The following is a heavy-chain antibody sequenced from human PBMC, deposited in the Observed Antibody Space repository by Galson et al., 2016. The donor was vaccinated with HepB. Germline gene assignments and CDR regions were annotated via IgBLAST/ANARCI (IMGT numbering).Heavy chain of an antibody. CDR2: IKPNSGGT. J-gene: IGHJ4*02. CDR3: ARENRVVMTAILDS. D-gene: IGHD2-21*02. Sequence: SVKVSCKASGYTFTDYYIHWVRQAPGQGLEWMGWIKPNSGGTNYAQEFQGRVTMTRDTSISTAYMELSRLRFDDTAVYFCARENRVVMTAILDSWGQGTLVPVSS. V-gene: IGHV1-2*02. CDR1: GYTFTDYY.